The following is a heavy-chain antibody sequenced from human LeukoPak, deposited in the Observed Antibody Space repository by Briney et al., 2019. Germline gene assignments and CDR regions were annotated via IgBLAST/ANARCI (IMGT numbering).Heavy chain of an antibody. Sequence: SETLSLTCTVSGGSISGGDYYWSWIGQPPGKGLEWIGYIYYSGSNYYNPSLKSRVTISVDTSNNQFSLKLSSVTAADTAVYYCARDLPALVPVYWGQGTLVTVSS. CDR1: GGSISGGDYY. D-gene: IGHD5-18*01. J-gene: IGHJ4*02. CDR3: ARDLPALVPVY. V-gene: IGHV4-30-4*01. CDR2: IYYSGSN.